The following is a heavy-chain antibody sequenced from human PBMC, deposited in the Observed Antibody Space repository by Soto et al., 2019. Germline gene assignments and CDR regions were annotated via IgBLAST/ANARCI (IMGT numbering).Heavy chain of an antibody. CDR1: GYSISSHY. J-gene: IGHJ4*02. CDR2: IHYRGLT. CDR3: ARLPNSGTHPPFDY. D-gene: IGHD1-26*01. V-gene: IGHV4-59*08. Sequence: QVQLQQSGPRLVKPSETLSLTCTVSGYSISSHYWSWVRHPPGTGLECICYIHYRGLTIYNPSLNSRVTISLDTSKNHFSLKLTYVTAADSAVYYCARLPNSGTHPPFDYCGQVTLVTVSA.